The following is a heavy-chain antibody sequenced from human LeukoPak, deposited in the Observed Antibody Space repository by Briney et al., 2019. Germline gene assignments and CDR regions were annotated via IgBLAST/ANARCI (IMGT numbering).Heavy chain of an antibody. Sequence: SETLSLTCTVSGGSISSYYWSWIRQPPGKGLEWIGYIYYSGSTNYNPSLKSRVTISVDTSKNQFSLKLSSVTAADTAVYYCAIDYYDSSGSMVNPDYWGQGTLVTVSS. J-gene: IGHJ4*02. CDR1: GGSISSYY. CDR3: AIDYYDSSGSMVNPDY. D-gene: IGHD3-22*01. V-gene: IGHV4-59*12. CDR2: IYYSGST.